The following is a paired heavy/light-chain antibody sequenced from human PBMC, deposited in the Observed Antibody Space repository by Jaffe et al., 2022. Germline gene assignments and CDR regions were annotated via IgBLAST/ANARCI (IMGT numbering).Heavy chain of an antibody. V-gene: IGHV3-48*03. J-gene: IGHJ3*01. CDR3: ARELLDGSGTHDAFDV. CDR2: ISISGTTI. CDR1: GFTFSSYE. D-gene: IGHD3-3*01. Sequence: EVQLVESGGGLVQPGGSPRLSCTASGFTFSSYEMNWVRQAPGKGLEWVSYISISGTTIYYADSVKGRFTISRDNAKKSLYLQMSGLRAEDTAVYYCARELLDGSGTHDAFDVWGQGTMVTVSS.
Light chain of an antibody. Sequence: SYELTQPPSVSVSPGQTASITCSGDELGDKYACWYQQKSGQSPVLVIYHDNKRPSGIPERFSGSNSGNTATLTISGTQAMDEADYYCQAWDSSTAYVFGTGTKVTVL. CDR1: ELGDKY. CDR3: QAWDSSTAYV. CDR2: HDN. J-gene: IGLJ1*01. V-gene: IGLV3-1*01.